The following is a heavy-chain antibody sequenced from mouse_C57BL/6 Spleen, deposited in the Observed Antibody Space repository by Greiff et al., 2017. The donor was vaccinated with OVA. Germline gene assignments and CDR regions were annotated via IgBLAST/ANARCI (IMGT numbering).Heavy chain of an antibody. CDR2: INPNNGGT. CDR1: GYTFTDYY. D-gene: IGHD1-1*01. CDR3: ARGITTVGFAY. J-gene: IGHJ3*01. Sequence: VQLKQSGPELVKPGASVKISCKASGYTFTDYYMNWVKQSHGKSLEWIGDINPNNGGTSYNQKFKGKATLTVDKSSSTAYMELRSLTSEDSAVYYCARGITTVGFAYWGQGTLVTVSA. V-gene: IGHV1-26*01.